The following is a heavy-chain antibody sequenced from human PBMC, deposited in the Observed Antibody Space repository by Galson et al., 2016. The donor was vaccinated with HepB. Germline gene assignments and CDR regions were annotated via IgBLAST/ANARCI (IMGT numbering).Heavy chain of an antibody. CDR1: GATISNDYW. CDR2: IYQTGTA. V-gene: IGHV4-4*02. Sequence: ETLSLTCAVSGATISNDYWWSWVRPSPEKGFEWLGEIYQTGTANYNPSFTRRATISVDTSKNEISLRLDSVTAADTAVYYCARGTLGTTATMSFDYWGQGTPVSVSS. CDR3: ARGTLGTTATMSFDY. D-gene: IGHD1-26*01. J-gene: IGHJ4*02.